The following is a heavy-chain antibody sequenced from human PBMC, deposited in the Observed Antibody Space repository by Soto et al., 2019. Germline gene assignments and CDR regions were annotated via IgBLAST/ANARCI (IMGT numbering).Heavy chain of an antibody. CDR1: TVA. CDR3: ARQVIVGAKSYYYGMDV. Sequence: TVASESIKKSPSRGLEWLGRTYYRSKWYNDYAVSVKSRITINPDTSKNQFSLQLNSVTPEDTAVYYCARQVIVGAKSYYYGMDVWGQGTTVTVSS. CDR2: TYYRSKWYN. D-gene: IGHD1-26*01. V-gene: IGHV6-1*01. J-gene: IGHJ6*02.